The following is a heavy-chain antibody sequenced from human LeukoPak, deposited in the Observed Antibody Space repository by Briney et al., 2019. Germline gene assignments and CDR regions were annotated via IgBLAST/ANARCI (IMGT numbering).Heavy chain of an antibody. CDR1: GYTFTTYD. V-gene: IGHV1-8*01. CDR3: ARGNGPYFDY. J-gene: IGHJ4*02. Sequence: ASVTVSCTASGYTFTTYDINWVRQAAGQGPVWMGWQVPQSGNTVYAQEFQGRVTMTRDTSISTFYMELSSLTSDDTAVYFCARGNGPYFDYWGQGTPVTVSP. CDR2: QVPQSGNT.